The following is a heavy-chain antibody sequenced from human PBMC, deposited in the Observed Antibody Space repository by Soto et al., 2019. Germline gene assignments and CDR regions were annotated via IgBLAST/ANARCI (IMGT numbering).Heavy chain of an antibody. D-gene: IGHD3-3*01. CDR3: ARDTPYDFWSGYYGGYYYGMDV. J-gene: IGHJ6*02. V-gene: IGHV4-38-2*02. CDR2: IYHSGST. Sequence: PSETLSLTCAVSGYSISSGYYWGWIRQPPGKGLEWIGSIYHSGSTYYNPSLKSRVTISVDTSKNQFFLKLSSVTAADTAVYYCARDTPYDFWSGYYGGYYYGMDVWGQGTTVTVSS. CDR1: GYSISSGYY.